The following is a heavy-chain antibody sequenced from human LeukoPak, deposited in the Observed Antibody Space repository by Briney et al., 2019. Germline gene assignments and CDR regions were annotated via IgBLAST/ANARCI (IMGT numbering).Heavy chain of an antibody. J-gene: IGHJ6*02. CDR3: ARVGWPRIVGAIPLYYYGMGV. V-gene: IGHV1-69*04. Sequence: SVTVSFKASGGTFSSYAISWVRQAPGQGLEWMGRIIPILGIANYAQKSQGRVTITADKSTSTAYMELSSLRSEDTAVYYCARVGWPRIVGAIPLYYYGMGVWGQGTTVTVSS. D-gene: IGHD1-26*01. CDR2: IIPILGIA. CDR1: GGTFSSYA.